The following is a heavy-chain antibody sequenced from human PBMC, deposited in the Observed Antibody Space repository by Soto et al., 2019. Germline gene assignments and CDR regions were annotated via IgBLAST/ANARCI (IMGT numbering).Heavy chain of an antibody. J-gene: IGHJ4*02. V-gene: IGHV4-30-2*06. Sequence: PSETLSLTCTLSGASISYGGFSWRWIRQSPGKGLEWIGYISHLESTYFHPSFKSRLTMSIDRTRNQFSLKLSSVTAADMAVYYCARGGGYDSFDYWGQGVLVTVSS. CDR3: ARGGGYDSFDY. D-gene: IGHD5-12*01. CDR2: ISHLEST. CDR1: GASISYGGFS.